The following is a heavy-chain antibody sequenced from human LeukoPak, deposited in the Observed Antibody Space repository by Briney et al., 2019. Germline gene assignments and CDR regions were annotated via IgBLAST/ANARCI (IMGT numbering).Heavy chain of an antibody. Sequence: GGSLRLSCAASGFTFSNYWMSWVRQAPGKGLEWVANIKEDGSRNHYVDSVKGRFTISRDNAKNSLYLQMNSLRDEDTAVYYCARGDGWFGELLNFDNWGQGTLVTVSS. V-gene: IGHV3-7*02. CDR3: ARGDGWFGELLNFDN. CDR2: IKEDGSRN. J-gene: IGHJ4*02. CDR1: GFTFSNYW. D-gene: IGHD3-10*01.